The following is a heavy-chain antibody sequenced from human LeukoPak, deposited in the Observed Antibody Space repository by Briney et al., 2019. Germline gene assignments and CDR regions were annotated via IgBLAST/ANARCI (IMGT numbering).Heavy chain of an antibody. J-gene: IGHJ6*02. CDR3: ARATPGYYYDSTRRRYGMDV. CDR2: INHSGST. D-gene: IGHD3-22*01. Sequence: NSSETLSLTCAVYGGSFSGYYWSWIRQPPGKGLEWIGEINHSGSTNYNPSLKSRVTISVDTSKNQFSLKLSSVTAADTAVHYCARATPGYYYDSTRRRYGMDVWGQGTTVTVSS. CDR1: GGSFSGYY. V-gene: IGHV4-34*01.